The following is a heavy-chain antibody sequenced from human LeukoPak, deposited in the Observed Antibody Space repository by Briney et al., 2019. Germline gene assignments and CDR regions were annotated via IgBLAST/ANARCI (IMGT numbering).Heavy chain of an antibody. Sequence: PSETLSLTCTVSGGSISSYYWGWIRQPPGKGLEWIGSIYYSGSTYYNPSLKSRVTISVDTSKNQFSLKLSSVTAADTAVYYCARLGLGGYMDVWGKGTTVTVSS. V-gene: IGHV4-39*01. J-gene: IGHJ6*03. CDR2: IYYSGST. CDR3: ARLGLGGYMDV. CDR1: GGSISSYY. D-gene: IGHD3/OR15-3a*01.